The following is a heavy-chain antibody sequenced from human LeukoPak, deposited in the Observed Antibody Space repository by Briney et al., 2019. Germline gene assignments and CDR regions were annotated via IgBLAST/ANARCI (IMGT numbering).Heavy chain of an antibody. J-gene: IGHJ3*02. V-gene: IGHV1-18*01. Sequence: EASVKVSCKASGYTFTSYGISWVRQAPGQGLEWMGWISAYNGNTNYAQKLQGRVTMTTDTSTSTAYMELRSLRSDDTAVYYCARVYSSSSGKNAFDIWGQGTVVIVSS. D-gene: IGHD6-6*01. CDR2: ISAYNGNT. CDR1: GYTFTSYG. CDR3: ARVYSSSSGKNAFDI.